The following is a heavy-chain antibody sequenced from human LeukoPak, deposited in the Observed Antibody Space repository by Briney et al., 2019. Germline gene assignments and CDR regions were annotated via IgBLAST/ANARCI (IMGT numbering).Heavy chain of an antibody. V-gene: IGHV4-61*08. CDR2: IYYSGGT. Sequence: PSQTLSLTCTVSGGSISSGGYYWSWIRQPPGKGLEWIGYIYYSGGTNYNPSLKSRVTISVDTSKNQFSLKLSSVTAADTAVYYCARDRPDYGMDVWGQGTTVTVSS. J-gene: IGHJ6*02. CDR1: GGSISSGGYY. CDR3: ARDRPDYGMDV.